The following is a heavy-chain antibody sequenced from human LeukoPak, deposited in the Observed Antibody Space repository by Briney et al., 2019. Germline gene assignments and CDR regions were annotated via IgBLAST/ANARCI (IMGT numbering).Heavy chain of an antibody. J-gene: IGHJ6*02. D-gene: IGHD3-16*01. CDR1: GGPITSHY. CDR3: ARVGHYYYYGMDV. Sequence: SETLSLTCTVSGGPITSHYWSWIRQPAGKGLEWIGRINTRGSSNYNPSLKSRVTMSVDMSKNQFSLKLSSVTAADTAVYYCARVGHYYYYGMDVWGQGTTVTVSS. V-gene: IGHV4-4*07. CDR2: INTRGSS.